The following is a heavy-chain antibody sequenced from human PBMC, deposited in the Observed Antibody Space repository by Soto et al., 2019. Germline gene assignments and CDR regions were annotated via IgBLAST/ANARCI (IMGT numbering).Heavy chain of an antibody. D-gene: IGHD3-16*01. CDR2: ISGSGRTI. CDR3: ARLPFPWGWFDP. J-gene: IGHJ5*02. V-gene: IGHV3-11*01. Sequence: QVQLVESGGGLVKPGGSLRLSCAASGIVFSDYMSWVRQAPGKGLEWLSYISGSGRTIYSADSVKGRFTISRDNATNSLYLQMSIVRTEDTAVYYCARLPFPWGWFDPWGQGTLVTVSS. CDR1: GIVFSDY.